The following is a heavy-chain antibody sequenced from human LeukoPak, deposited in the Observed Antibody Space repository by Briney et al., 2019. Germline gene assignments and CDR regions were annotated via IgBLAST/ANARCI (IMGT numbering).Heavy chain of an antibody. CDR3: ARWYSSSWIDWFDP. D-gene: IGHD6-13*01. CDR2: IQQDGSEK. J-gene: IGHJ5*02. CDR1: GFTFSNYW. Sequence: GGSLRLSCAASGFTFSNYWMSWVRQAPGKGLEWVANIQQDGSEKYYVDSVKGRFTISGDNAKNSLYLQMNSLRAEDTAVYYCARWYSSSWIDWFDPWGQGTLVTVSS. V-gene: IGHV3-7*01.